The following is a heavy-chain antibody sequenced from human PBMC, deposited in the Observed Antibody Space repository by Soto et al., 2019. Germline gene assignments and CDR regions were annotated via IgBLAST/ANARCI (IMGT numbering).Heavy chain of an antibody. V-gene: IGHV3-15*01. CDR3: STVRTY. CDR2: IKPKTDGGTT. CDR1: GFTFSKTY. D-gene: IGHD3-10*01. Sequence: GGSLRLSCAASGFTFSKTYMNWVRQAPGKGLEWVGRIKPKTDGGTTDYAAPVEGRFTISRDDSKNTLYLQVNSLKTDDTAVYYCSTVRTYWGQGTLVTVSS. J-gene: IGHJ4*02.